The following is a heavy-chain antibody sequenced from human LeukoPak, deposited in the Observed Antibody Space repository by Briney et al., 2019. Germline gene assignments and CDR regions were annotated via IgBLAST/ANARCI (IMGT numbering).Heavy chain of an antibody. D-gene: IGHD2-15*01. Sequence: PGGSLRLSCAASGFTFSSYAMHWVRQAPGKGLEWVSAISGSGGSTYYADSVKGRFTISRDNSKNTLYLQMNSLRAEDTAVYYCAKARRVVVVAASDYWGQGTLVTVSS. J-gene: IGHJ4*02. CDR1: GFTFSSYA. CDR2: ISGSGGST. V-gene: IGHV3-23*01. CDR3: AKARRVVVVAASDY.